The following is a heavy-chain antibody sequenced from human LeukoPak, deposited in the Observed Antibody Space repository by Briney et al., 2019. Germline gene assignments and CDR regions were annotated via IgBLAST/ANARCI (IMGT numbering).Heavy chain of an antibody. V-gene: IGHV4-59*08. D-gene: IGHD5-18*01. J-gene: IGHJ3*02. Sequence: TSETLSLTCTVSGGSINNYYWSWIRQPPGKGLEWIGYIYYSGGDMNYNPSLKSRLTISVDTSKNQISLILTSMTAADTAVYYCARQPAATAAFDIWAQGTMVTVSS. CDR1: GGSINNYY. CDR3: ARQPAATAAFDI. CDR2: IYYSGGDM.